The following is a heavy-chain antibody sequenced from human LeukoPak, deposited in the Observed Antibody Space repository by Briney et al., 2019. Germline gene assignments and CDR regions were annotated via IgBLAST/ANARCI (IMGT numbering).Heavy chain of an antibody. CDR1: GFTVSSNY. Sequence: PGGSLRLSXAASGFTVSSNYMSWVRQAPGKGLEWVSVIYSGGSTYYADSVKGRFTISRDNSKNTLYLQMNSLRAEDTAVYYCAREGYYDFWSGYYLGAFDIWGQGTMVTVSS. V-gene: IGHV3-66*02. J-gene: IGHJ3*02. CDR3: AREGYYDFWSGYYLGAFDI. D-gene: IGHD3-3*01. CDR2: IYSGGST.